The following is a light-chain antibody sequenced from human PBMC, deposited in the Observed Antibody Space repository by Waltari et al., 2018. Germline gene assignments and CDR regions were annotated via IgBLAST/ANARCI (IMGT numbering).Light chain of an antibody. CDR2: YDS. CDR1: NIGSNS. V-gene: IGLV3-21*04. CDR3: QVWDDVTDSGV. Sequence: YVLTQPPSVSVDPGKTARLTCGGDNIGSNSVNWYQQKPGQAPVLVMFYDSDRPSEIPGRFSGSNSGNPATLTISWVEAGDEADYHCQVWDDVTDSGVFGGGTKLTVL. J-gene: IGLJ3*02.